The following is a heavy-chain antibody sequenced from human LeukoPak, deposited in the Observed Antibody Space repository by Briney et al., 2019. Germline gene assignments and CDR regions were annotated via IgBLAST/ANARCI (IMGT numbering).Heavy chain of an antibody. CDR1: GGSISSYY. Sequence: PSETLSLTCTVSGGSISSYYWSWIRQPPGKGLEWIGYIYYSGSTNYNPSLKSRVTISVDTSKNQFSLKLSSVTAADTAEYYCARETYGDYEVGMDVWGKGTTVTVSS. J-gene: IGHJ6*04. CDR2: IYYSGST. V-gene: IGHV4-59*01. D-gene: IGHD4-17*01. CDR3: ARETYGDYEVGMDV.